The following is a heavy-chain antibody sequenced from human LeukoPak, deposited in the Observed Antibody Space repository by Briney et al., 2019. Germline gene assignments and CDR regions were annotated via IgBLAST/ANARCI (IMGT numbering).Heavy chain of an antibody. Sequence: PGGSLRLSCAASGFTFSSYWMSWVRQAPGKGLEWVSVIYSGGSTYYADSVKGRFTISRDNSKNTLYLQMNSLRVEDTAVYYCARDGFSSSWGLAYWGQGTLVTVSS. J-gene: IGHJ4*02. CDR3: ARDGFSSSWGLAY. CDR2: IYSGGST. CDR1: GFTFSSYW. D-gene: IGHD6-13*01. V-gene: IGHV3-53*01.